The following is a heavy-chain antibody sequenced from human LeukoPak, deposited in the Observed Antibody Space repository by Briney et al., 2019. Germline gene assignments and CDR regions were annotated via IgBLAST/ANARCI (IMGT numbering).Heavy chain of an antibody. J-gene: IGHJ5*02. Sequence: PSETLSLTCTVSGGSISSYYWSWIRQPPGKGLEWIGYIYYSGSTNYNPSLKSRVTISVETSKNQFSLKLSSVTAADTAVYYCARARGGYCSSTSCLNNWFDPWGQGTLVTVSS. CDR2: IYYSGST. CDR3: ARARGGYCSSTSCLNNWFDP. V-gene: IGHV4-59*01. CDR1: GGSISSYY. D-gene: IGHD2-2*01.